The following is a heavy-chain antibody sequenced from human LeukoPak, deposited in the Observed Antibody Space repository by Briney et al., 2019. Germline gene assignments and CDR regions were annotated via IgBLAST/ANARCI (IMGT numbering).Heavy chain of an antibody. V-gene: IGHV3-23*01. CDR3: ANSYCSGGSCTFDY. J-gene: IGHJ4*02. Sequence: GGSLRLSCAASGFTFSSYAMSWVRQAPGKGLEWVSAISGSGGSTYYADSVKGRFTISRDNSKNTLYLQMNSLRAEDTAVYYCANSYCSGGSCTFDYWGQGTLVTVSS. CDR2: ISGSGGST. CDR1: GFTFSSYA. D-gene: IGHD2-15*01.